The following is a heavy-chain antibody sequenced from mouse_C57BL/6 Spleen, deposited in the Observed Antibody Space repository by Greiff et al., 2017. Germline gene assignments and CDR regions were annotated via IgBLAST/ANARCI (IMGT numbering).Heavy chain of an antibody. CDR3: AQMGIHYYGSSYDAMDY. J-gene: IGHJ4*01. CDR2: IWWNDDK. Sequence: QVTLKESGPGILQPSQTLSLTCSFSGFSLSTSNMGIGWIRQPSGKGLEWLAHIWWNDDKYYNPFLKRRPTISKDTSNNQESLKTTSVDTTDTATDDCAQMGIHYYGSSYDAMDYWGQGTSVTVSS. V-gene: IGHV8-5*01. D-gene: IGHD1-1*01. CDR1: GFSLSTSNMG.